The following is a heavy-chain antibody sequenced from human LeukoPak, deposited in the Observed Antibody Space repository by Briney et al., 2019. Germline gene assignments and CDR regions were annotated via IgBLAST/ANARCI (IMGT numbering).Heavy chain of an antibody. Sequence: GGSLRLSCAASGFTFSNYAMNWVRQAPGKGLEWVSTISGVGDSTYYAESVKGRFTISRDISKNTLHLQMNSLRAEDTAVYYCARGGYGYNYMDVWGRGTTVTVSS. CDR3: ARGGYGYNYMDV. J-gene: IGHJ6*03. CDR2: ISGVGDST. V-gene: IGHV3-23*01. D-gene: IGHD5-12*01. CDR1: GFTFSNYA.